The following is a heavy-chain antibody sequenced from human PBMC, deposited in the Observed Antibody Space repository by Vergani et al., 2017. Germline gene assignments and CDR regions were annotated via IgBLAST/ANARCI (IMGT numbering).Heavy chain of an antibody. CDR1: GGSISSYY. Sequence: QVQLQESGPGLVKPSETLSLTCTVSGGSISSYYWSWIRQPPGKGLAWIGYIYYSGSTNYNPSLKSRVTISVDTSKNQFSLKLSSVTAADTAVYYCARESVDTAMVFDYWGQGTLVTVSS. J-gene: IGHJ4*02. CDR2: IYYSGST. V-gene: IGHV4-59*01. D-gene: IGHD5-18*01. CDR3: ARESVDTAMVFDY.